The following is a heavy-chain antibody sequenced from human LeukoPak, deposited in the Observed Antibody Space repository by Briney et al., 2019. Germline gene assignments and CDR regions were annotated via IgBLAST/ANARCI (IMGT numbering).Heavy chain of an antibody. CDR3: ARESPNYLNTYYFDY. CDR1: GFTFSSYA. CDR2: ISGSGTNT. J-gene: IGHJ4*02. V-gene: IGHV3-23*01. Sequence: PGGSLRLSCAASGFTFSSYAMSWVRQAPGKGLEWVSVISGSGTNTYYADSVKGRFTISRDNSRNTLYLQMNSLRAEDTAVYYCARESPNYLNTYYFDYWGQGTLVTVSS. D-gene: IGHD5-24*01.